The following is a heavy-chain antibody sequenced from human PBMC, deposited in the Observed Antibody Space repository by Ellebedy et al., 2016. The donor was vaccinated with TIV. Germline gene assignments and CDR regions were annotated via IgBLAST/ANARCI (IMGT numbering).Heavy chain of an antibody. CDR2: ISAYNGNT. J-gene: IGHJ6*02. CDR3: ARDKPLWFGELFPHPYGMDV. CDR1: GYTFTSYG. V-gene: IGHV1-18*01. D-gene: IGHD3-10*01. Sequence: ASVKVSCXASGYTFTSYGISWVRQAPGQGLEWMGWISAYNGNTNYAQKLQGRVTMTTDTSTSTAYMELRSLRSDDTAVYYCARDKPLWFGELFPHPYGMDVWGQGTTVTVSS.